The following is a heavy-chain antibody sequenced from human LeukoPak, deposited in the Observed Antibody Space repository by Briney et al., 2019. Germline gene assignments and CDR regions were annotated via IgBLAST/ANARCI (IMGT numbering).Heavy chain of an antibody. CDR2: INHSGRT. CDR3: AREREGYFDL. V-gene: IGHV4-34*01. Sequence: SETLSLTCAVYVGSFSGYYWSWIRQPPGRGLEWIGEINHSGRTNYNPSLKSRVSISVVTSKNQFSLKLSSVTAADTAVYYCAREREGYFDLWGRGTRVTVSS. CDR1: VGSFSGYY. J-gene: IGHJ2*01.